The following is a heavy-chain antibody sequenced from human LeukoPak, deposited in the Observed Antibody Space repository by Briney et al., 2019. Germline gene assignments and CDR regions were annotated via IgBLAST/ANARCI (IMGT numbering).Heavy chain of an antibody. J-gene: IGHJ4*02. CDR3: ARGSYLDY. CDR1: GYTFTTYG. CDR2: ISAYSGKT. V-gene: IGHV1-18*01. Sequence: ASVKVSCKASGYTFTTYGISWVRQAPGQGPEWMGWISAYSGKTNYAQKLQDRFTMTTDTSTNTAYMELRSLRSDDTAVYYCARGSYLDYWGQGTLVTVSS.